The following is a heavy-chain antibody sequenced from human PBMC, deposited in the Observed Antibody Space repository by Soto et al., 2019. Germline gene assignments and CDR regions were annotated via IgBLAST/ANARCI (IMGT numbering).Heavy chain of an antibody. J-gene: IGHJ6*02. V-gene: IGHV3-30*18. CDR3: AKKYYDSVGDGMDV. D-gene: IGHD3-22*01. CDR2: ISYDGSNK. Sequence: QVQLVESGGGVVQPGRSLRLSCAASGFTFSSYGMHWVRQAPGKGLEWVAVISYDGSNKYYADSVKGRFTISRDNSKNTLYLQMNSLRAEDTAVYYCAKKYYDSVGDGMDVWGQGTTVTVSS. CDR1: GFTFSSYG.